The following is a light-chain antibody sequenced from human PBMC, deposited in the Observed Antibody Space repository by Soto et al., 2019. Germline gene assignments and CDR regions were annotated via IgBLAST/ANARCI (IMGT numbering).Light chain of an antibody. CDR3: QQPSNWPPLT. V-gene: IGKV3-11*01. J-gene: IGKJ4*01. CDR2: DAS. Sequence: EIVLTQSPATLSLSPVERATLSCRASQSVSSYLAWYQQKPGQAPRRLIYDASNRATGIPARFSGSGSGTDFTLTISSLEPEDFAVYYCQQPSNWPPLTFGGGTKVEIK. CDR1: QSVSSY.